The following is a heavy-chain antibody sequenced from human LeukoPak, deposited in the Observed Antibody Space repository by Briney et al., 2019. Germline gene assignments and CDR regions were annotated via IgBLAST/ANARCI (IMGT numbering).Heavy chain of an antibody. D-gene: IGHD6-13*01. V-gene: IGHV4-59*01. CDR2: IYYSGST. J-gene: IGHJ4*02. CDR3: ASPGIVAAGTDRGFDY. Sequence: SETLSLTCTVSGGSISTYYWSWIRQPPGKGLEYIGYIYYSGSTNYNPSLKSRVTMSLDTSKNQFSLRLSSVIAADTAVYYCASPGIVAAGTDRGFDYWGQGILVTVSS. CDR1: GGSISTYY.